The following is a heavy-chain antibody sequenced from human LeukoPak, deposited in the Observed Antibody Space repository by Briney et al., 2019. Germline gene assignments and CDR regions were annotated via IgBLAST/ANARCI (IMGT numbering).Heavy chain of an antibody. Sequence: GGSLRLSCAASRFTFSKAWMSWVRQAPGKGLEWIGCIKSTADGGAVDYAAPVKGRFTVSRDDSQYTLYVEMNSLKTEDTAVYYCTTVSFSVVSTTSGDYWGQGTLVTVSS. D-gene: IGHD5/OR15-5a*01. CDR3: TTVSFSVVSTTSGDY. V-gene: IGHV3-15*01. CDR1: RFTFSKAW. CDR2: IKSTADGGAV. J-gene: IGHJ4*02.